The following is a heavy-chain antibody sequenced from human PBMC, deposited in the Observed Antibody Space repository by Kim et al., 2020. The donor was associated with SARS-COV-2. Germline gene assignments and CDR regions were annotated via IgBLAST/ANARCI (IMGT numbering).Heavy chain of an antibody. Sequence: GGSLRLSCAASGFTFSSYAMHWVRQAPGKGLEWVAVISYDGSNKYYADSVKGRFTISRDNSKNTLYLQMNSLRAEDTAVYYCASSLLGYFDYSGQGTLVTVSS. V-gene: IGHV3-30-3*01. CDR2: ISYDGSNK. J-gene: IGHJ4*02. CDR1: GFTFSSYA. D-gene: IGHD7-27*01. CDR3: ASSLLGYFDY.